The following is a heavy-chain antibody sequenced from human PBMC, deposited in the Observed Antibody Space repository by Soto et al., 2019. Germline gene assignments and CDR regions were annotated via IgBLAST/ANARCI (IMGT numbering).Heavy chain of an antibody. D-gene: IGHD3-3*02. CDR1: GYTFTSYG. V-gene: IGHV1-18*01. J-gene: IGHJ4*02. CDR2: ISAYNGNT. CDR3: ARSLFLASTDTEPFDY. Sequence: ASVKVSCKASGYTFTSYGISWVRQAPGQGLEWMGWISAYNGNTNYAQKLQGRVTMTTDTSTSTAYMELRSLRSDDTAVYYCARSLFLASTDTEPFDYWGQGALVTVSS.